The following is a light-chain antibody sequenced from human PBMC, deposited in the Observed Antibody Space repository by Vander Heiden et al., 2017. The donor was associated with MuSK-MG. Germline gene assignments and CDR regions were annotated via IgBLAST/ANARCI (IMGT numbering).Light chain of an antibody. Sequence: SYVLAQTRSVSVAPAPTATITCGGKEVGSKSLQWYQQRPGQAPVLVVYDDGDRPSGIPERFSGSKSGNTATVTFTRVEAGDEADYYCQVWDRATDHYVFGTGTKVTVL. CDR1: EVGSKS. J-gene: IGLJ1*01. CDR3: QVWDRATDHYV. V-gene: IGLV3-21*02. CDR2: DDG.